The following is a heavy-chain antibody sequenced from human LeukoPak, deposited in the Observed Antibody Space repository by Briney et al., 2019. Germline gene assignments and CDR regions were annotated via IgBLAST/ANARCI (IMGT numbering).Heavy chain of an antibody. CDR3: GYGDERFDY. Sequence: SETLSLTCTVSGYSISSGYYWGWIRQPPGKGLEWIGSIYHSGSTYYNPSLKSRVTISVDTSKNQFSLKLSSVTAADTAVYYCGYGDERFDYWGQGTLVTVSS. V-gene: IGHV4-38-2*02. CDR1: GYSISSGYY. J-gene: IGHJ4*02. CDR2: IYHSGST. D-gene: IGHD4-17*01.